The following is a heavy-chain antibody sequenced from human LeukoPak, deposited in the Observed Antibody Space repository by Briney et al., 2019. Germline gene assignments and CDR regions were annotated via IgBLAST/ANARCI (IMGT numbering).Heavy chain of an antibody. D-gene: IGHD5-24*01. Sequence: GASVKVSCKASGYTFTSYGISWVRQAPGQGLEWMGWISAYNGNTNYAQKLQGRVTMTTDTSTSTAYMELRSLRSDDTAVYYCARGPTSRDGYNPFDYWGQGTLVTVSS. CDR1: GYTFTSYG. CDR2: ISAYNGNT. J-gene: IGHJ4*02. CDR3: ARGPTSRDGYNPFDY. V-gene: IGHV1-18*01.